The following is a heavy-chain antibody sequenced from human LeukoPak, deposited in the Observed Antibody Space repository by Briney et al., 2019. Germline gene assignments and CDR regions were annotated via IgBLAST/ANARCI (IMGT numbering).Heavy chain of an antibody. D-gene: IGHD3-3*01. V-gene: IGHV4-34*01. CDR1: GGSFSGYY. CDR2: INHSGST. Sequence: SETLSLTCAVYGGSFSGYYWSWIRQPPGKGLEWIGEINHSGSTNYNPSLKSRVTISVDTSKNQFSLKLSSVTAADTAMYYRARGFYYDLWSGYYQYDWFDPWGQGTLVTVSS. J-gene: IGHJ5*02. CDR3: ARGFYYDLWSGYYQYDWFDP.